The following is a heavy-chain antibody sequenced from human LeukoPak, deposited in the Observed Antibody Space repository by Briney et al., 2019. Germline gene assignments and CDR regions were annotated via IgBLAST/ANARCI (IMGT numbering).Heavy chain of an antibody. D-gene: IGHD1-14*01. Sequence: SETLSLTCTVSGGSISSSGYYWGWIRQPPGKGLEWIGYISYSGNTNYNPPLKSRVTISVDTSKNQFSLKLNSVTAADTAVYYCARHVGGTTYDYWGQGTLVTVSS. CDR2: ISYSGNT. CDR1: GGSISSSGYY. J-gene: IGHJ4*02. CDR3: ARHVGGTTYDY. V-gene: IGHV4-61*05.